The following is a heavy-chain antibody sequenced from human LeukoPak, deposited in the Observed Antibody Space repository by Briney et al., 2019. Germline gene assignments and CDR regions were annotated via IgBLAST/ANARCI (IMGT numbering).Heavy chain of an antibody. CDR2: ISAYNGNT. CDR1: GYTFTSHG. CDR3: ARETDPYYYGSGTYYRWPNWFDP. Sequence: VASVKVSCKASGYTFTSHGISWVRQAPGQGFEWMGWISAYNGNTNYAQKLQGRVTMTTDTSTTTAYMELRSLRSDDTAVYYCARETDPYYYGSGTYYRWPNWFDPWGQGTLVTVSS. D-gene: IGHD3-10*01. J-gene: IGHJ5*02. V-gene: IGHV1-18*01.